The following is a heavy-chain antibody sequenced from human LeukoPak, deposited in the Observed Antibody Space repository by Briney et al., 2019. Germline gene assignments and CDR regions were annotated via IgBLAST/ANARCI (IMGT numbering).Heavy chain of an antibody. Sequence: GRSLRLSCAASGFTFDDYSMHWVRQSPGKGLEWLSGLGWNGDIVDYADSVKGRFTISRDNAKNSLYLQMDSLKTEDTALYYCAKGSLIAASGTLFDFWGQGIRVTVSS. CDR2: LGWNGDIV. J-gene: IGHJ4*02. CDR3: AKGSLIAASGTLFDF. CDR1: GFTFDDYS. V-gene: IGHV3-9*01. D-gene: IGHD6-13*01.